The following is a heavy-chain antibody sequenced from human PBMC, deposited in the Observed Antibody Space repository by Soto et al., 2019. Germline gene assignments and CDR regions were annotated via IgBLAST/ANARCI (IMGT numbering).Heavy chain of an antibody. J-gene: IGHJ5*02. D-gene: IGHD2-15*01. V-gene: IGHV1-18*01. CDR2: ISAYNGNT. Sequence: QVPLVQSGAEVKKPGASVKVSCKASGYTFTSYGISWVRQAPGQGLEWMGWISAYNGNTNYAQKLQGRVTMTTDTSTSTAYMELRSLRSDDTAVYYCARVVVAAALPNNNWFDPWGQGTLVTVSS. CDR1: GYTFTSYG. CDR3: ARVVVAAALPNNNWFDP.